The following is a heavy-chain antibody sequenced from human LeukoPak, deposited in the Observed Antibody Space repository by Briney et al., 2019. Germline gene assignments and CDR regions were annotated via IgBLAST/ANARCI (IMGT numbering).Heavy chain of an antibody. V-gene: IGHV4-34*01. J-gene: IGHJ4*02. CDR3: ARGPWELLAD. CDR2: INPSGST. CDR1: GGSFSGYY. Sequence: SETLSLTCAVYGGSFSGYYWSWIRQPPGKGLEWIGEINPSGSTNYNPSLKSRVTISVDTSKNQFSLKLSSVTAADTAVYYCARGPWELLADWGQGTLVTVSS. D-gene: IGHD1-26*01.